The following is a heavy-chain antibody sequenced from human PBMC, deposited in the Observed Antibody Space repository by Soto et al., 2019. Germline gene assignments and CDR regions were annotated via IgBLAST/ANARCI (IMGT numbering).Heavy chain of an antibody. V-gene: IGHV4-30-4*01. CDR3: GTRKIGVEPAPMDA. D-gene: IGHD2-2*01. Sequence: KLSLTCSGSGGTISRGDYYGSWIRQPPGKGLEWIGYIYYSGSTSYNASLKSRTSISADPSNNQFSLKLHSLTAADTAVYFCGTRKIGVEPAPMDAWCTGTAVT. CDR1: GGTISRGDYY. CDR2: IYYSGST. J-gene: IGHJ6*04.